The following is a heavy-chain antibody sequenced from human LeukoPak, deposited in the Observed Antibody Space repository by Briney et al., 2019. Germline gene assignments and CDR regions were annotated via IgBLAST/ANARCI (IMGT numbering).Heavy chain of an antibody. V-gene: IGHV4-39*01. Sequence: PPETLSLTCAVSGGSISNTGYYWGWIRQTPGKGLEWIGSIYYSGSPYYNPSLKSRVTISVDTSKSQFSLKFTSVTAADAAVYYCATQGSSGWYQGSDYWGQGTLVTVSS. CDR1: GGSISNTGYY. CDR3: ATQGSSGWYQGSDY. CDR2: IYYSGSP. D-gene: IGHD6-19*01. J-gene: IGHJ4*02.